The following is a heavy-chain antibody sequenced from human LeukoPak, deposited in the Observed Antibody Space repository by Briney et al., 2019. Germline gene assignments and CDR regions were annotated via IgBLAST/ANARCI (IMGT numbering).Heavy chain of an antibody. CDR2: ISYDGNIK. J-gene: IGHJ4*02. Sequence: GGSLRLSCAASGFTFSTYAIHWVRQAPGKGLEWVAVISYDGNIKYYADSVKGRFTISRDNAKNSLYLQMNSLRAEDTAVYYCARDSAFSSYYSWGQGALVTVSS. D-gene: IGHD2/OR15-2a*01. V-gene: IGHV3-30-3*01. CDR3: ARDSAFSSYYS. CDR1: GFTFSTYA.